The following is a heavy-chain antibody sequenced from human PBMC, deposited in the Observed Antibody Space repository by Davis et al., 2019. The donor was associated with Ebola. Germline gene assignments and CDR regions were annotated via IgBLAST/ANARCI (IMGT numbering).Heavy chain of an antibody. CDR2: IYYSGST. Sequence: SETLSLTCTVSGGSISGYYWSWIRQPPGKGLDWIGFIYYSGSTNYNPSLKSRVTISVDTSKNQFSLRLSSVTAADTAVYFCARMYSTSWLDCWGQGTLVTVSS. CDR3: ARMYSTSWLDC. J-gene: IGHJ4*02. V-gene: IGHV4-59*01. D-gene: IGHD6-13*01. CDR1: GGSISGYY.